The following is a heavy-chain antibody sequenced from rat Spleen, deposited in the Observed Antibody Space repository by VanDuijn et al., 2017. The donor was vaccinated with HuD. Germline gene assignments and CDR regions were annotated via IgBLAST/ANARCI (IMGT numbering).Heavy chain of an antibody. V-gene: IGHV5-29*01. CDR2: ISYGDSSGHSST. D-gene: IGHD1-12*02. J-gene: IGHJ2*01. Sequence: EVQLVESGGGLVQPGRSLKLSCAASGFTFSDYGMAWVRQAPTKGLEWVATISYGDSSGHSSTYYRDSVKGRFTISRDTAKSTLYLQMDSLRSEDTATYYCARHGYDGSYYYWDYWGQGVMVTVSS. CDR3: ARHGYDGSYYYWDY. CDR1: GFTFSDYG.